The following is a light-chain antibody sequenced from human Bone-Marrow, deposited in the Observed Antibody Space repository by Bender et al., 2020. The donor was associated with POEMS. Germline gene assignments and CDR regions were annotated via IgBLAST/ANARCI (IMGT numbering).Light chain of an antibody. V-gene: IGLV4-69*01. CDR1: SGYSSYA. CDR3: QTWGTGVVI. Sequence: QLVLTQSPSASASLGASVKLTCTLSSGYSSYAIAWHQQQPEKGPRYLMRLNSDGSHNKGDGIPDRFSGSSSGAERYLIISSLQSEDEADYYCQTWGTGVVIFGGGTKLTVL. J-gene: IGLJ2*01. CDR2: LNSDGSH.